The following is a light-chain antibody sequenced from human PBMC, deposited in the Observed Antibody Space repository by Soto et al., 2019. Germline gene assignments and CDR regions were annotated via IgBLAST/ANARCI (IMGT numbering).Light chain of an antibody. CDR1: QRVSSN. J-gene: IGKJ2*01. V-gene: IGKV3-15*01. Sequence: EIVMTQSPATLSVSPGERVILSCRASQRVSSNFAWYRQKPGQAPTLLIYGASTRATGIPARFSGSGSGTDITLTISSLQSEDFAYYYRQQYNNSPYTFGQGTKLEIK. CDR2: GAS. CDR3: QQYNNSPYT.